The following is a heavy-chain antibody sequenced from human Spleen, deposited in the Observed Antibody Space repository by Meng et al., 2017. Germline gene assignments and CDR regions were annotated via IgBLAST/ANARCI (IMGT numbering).Heavy chain of an antibody. CDR3: SREAKSTVNTYYFDY. V-gene: IGHV4-39*06. J-gene: IGHJ4*02. Sequence: GSLRLSCTVSGGSIFTSSYYWIWIRQPPGTGLEWIGTVFYNGNTYYNPSLRSRVTISIDMSKNDFTLKVRSVTAADTAVYYCSREAKSTVNTYYFDYWGQGTLVTVSS. D-gene: IGHD2-2*01. CDR2: VFYNGNT. CDR1: GGSIFTSSYY.